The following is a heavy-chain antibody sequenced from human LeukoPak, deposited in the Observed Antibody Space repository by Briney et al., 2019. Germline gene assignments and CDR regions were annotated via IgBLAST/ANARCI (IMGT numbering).Heavy chain of an antibody. CDR2: IHHSGST. CDR3: ARGPGAVVVPAAIWGFDY. CDR1: GYSISSGYY. J-gene: IGHJ4*02. D-gene: IGHD2-2*02. V-gene: IGHV4-38-2*02. Sequence: PSETLSLTCTVSGYSISSGYYWGWIRQPPGKGLEWIGSIHHSGSTYYKPSLKSRVIISVDTSKNQFSLKLSSVTAADTAVYYCARGPGAVVVPAAIWGFDYWGQGTLVTVSS.